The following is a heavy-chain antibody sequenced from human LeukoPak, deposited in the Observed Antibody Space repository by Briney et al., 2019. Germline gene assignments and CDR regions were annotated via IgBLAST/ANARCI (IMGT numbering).Heavy chain of an antibody. D-gene: IGHD1-20*01. V-gene: IGHV4-61*01. CDR2: IYYSGST. CDR3: ARLNWNDKWVFDY. Sequence: PSETLSLTCTVSGGXVSSGNYYWSWIRQPPGKGLEWIGYIYYSGSTNYSPSLKSRVTISVDTSKNQFSLKLSSVTAADTAVYFCARLNWNDKWVFDYWGQGTLVTVSS. CDR1: GGXVSSGNYY. J-gene: IGHJ4*02.